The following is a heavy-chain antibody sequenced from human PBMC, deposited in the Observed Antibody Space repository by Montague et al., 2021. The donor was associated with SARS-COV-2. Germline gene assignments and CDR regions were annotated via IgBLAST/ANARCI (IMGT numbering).Heavy chain of an antibody. CDR1: GGSISSSSYY. CDR2: IYYSGST. D-gene: IGHD3-9*01. CDR3: ARHDDILTGYYYYGMDV. V-gene: IGHV4-39*01. J-gene: IGHJ6*02. Sequence: SETLSLTCTVSGGSISSSSYYWGWIRQPPGKGLEWIGSIYYSGSTXYNPSLKSRVTISVDTSKNQFSLKLSSVTAADTAVYYCARHDDILTGYYYYGMDVWGQGTTVTVSS.